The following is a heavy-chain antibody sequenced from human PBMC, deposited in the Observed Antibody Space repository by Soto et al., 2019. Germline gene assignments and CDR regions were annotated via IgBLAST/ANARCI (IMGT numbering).Heavy chain of an antibody. D-gene: IGHD2-2*01. J-gene: IGHJ4*02. CDR2: IYSGGTA. CDR1: GFIFSEYT. Sequence: EVKFLESGGGLVQPGGALRLSCKTSGFIFSEYTMSWDRQAPGKGMEWVSAIYSGGTAFYTDSVRGRFTISRDNSATTVDLQINSLRVDDSAIYYCAKDRQPDKSWAYAYGGVGTLVTVSS. V-gene: IGHV3-23*01. CDR3: AKDRQPDKSWAYAY.